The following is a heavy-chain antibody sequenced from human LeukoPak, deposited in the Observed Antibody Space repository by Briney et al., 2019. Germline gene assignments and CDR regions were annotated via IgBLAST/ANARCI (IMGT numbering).Heavy chain of an antibody. V-gene: IGHV1-69*04. J-gene: IGHJ4*02. CDR1: GGTFSSYA. CDR3: ARDYGGGGVFDY. D-gene: IGHD4-23*01. CDR2: IIPIFGIA. Sequence: SVKVSCKASGGTFSSYAISWVRQAPGQGLEWMGRIIPIFGIANYAQKFQGRVTITADKSTSTAYMELSSLRSEDTAVYYCARDYGGGGVFDYWGQGTLVTVSS.